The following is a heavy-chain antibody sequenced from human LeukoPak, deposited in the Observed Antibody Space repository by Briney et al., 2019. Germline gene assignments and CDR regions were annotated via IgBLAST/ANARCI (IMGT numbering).Heavy chain of an antibody. D-gene: IGHD3-22*01. CDR2: ISAYNGNT. J-gene: IGHJ6*02. CDR1: GYTFTSYG. V-gene: IGHV1-18*01. Sequence: GASVKVSCKASGYTFTSYGISWVRQAPGQGLEWMGWISAYNGNTNYAQKLQGRVTMTTDTSTSTAYMELRSLRSDDTAVYCCARESYYYDSSGSYGMDVWGQGTTVTVSS. CDR3: ARESYYYDSSGSYGMDV.